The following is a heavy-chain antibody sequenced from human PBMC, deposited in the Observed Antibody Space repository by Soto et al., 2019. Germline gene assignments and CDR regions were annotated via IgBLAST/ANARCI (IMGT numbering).Heavy chain of an antibody. Sequence: XXSLSLSCAASGFTFSSYAMRWVLQAPGKGLEWVSAISGSGGSTYYADSVKGRFTISRDNSKNTLYLQMNSLRAEDTAVYYCAKDNSYYYDSSGYDGYWGQGTLVTVSS. D-gene: IGHD3-22*01. CDR2: ISGSGGST. CDR3: AKDNSYYYDSSGYDGY. J-gene: IGHJ4*02. V-gene: IGHV3-23*01. CDR1: GFTFSSYA.